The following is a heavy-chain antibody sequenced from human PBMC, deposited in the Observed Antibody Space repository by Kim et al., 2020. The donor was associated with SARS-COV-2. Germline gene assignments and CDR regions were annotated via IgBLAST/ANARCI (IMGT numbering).Heavy chain of an antibody. CDR1: GGSFSGYY. D-gene: IGHD2-15*01. V-gene: IGHV4-34*01. J-gene: IGHJ4*02. CDR3: ARGVIVVVVAATLGPSSLSHSFDY. Sequence: SETLSLTCAVYGGSFSGYYWSWIRQPPGKGLEWIGEINHSGSTNYNPSLKSRVTISVDTSKNQFSLKLSSVTAADTAVYYCARGVIVVVVAATLGPSSLSHSFDYWGQGTLVTVSS. CDR2: INHSGST.